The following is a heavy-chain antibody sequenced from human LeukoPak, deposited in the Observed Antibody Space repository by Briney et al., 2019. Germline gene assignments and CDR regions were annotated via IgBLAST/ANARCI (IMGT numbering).Heavy chain of an antibody. CDR3: AKDLDYYDSSGSPGY. V-gene: IGHV3-30*18. Sequence: GGSLRLSCAASGFTFSSYGMHWVRQAPGKGLEWVAVISYDGSNKYYADSVKGRFTISRDNSKNTLYLQMNSLRAEDTAVYYCAKDLDYYDSSGSPGYWGQGTLVTVSS. CDR2: ISYDGSNK. D-gene: IGHD3-22*01. J-gene: IGHJ4*02. CDR1: GFTFSSYG.